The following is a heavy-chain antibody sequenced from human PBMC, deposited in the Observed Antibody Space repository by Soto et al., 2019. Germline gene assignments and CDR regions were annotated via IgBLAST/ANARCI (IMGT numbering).Heavy chain of an antibody. CDR2: IYYTGTT. Sequence: SETLSLTCTVSGGSISSTSFYWGWIRQPPGKGLQWIGSIYYTGTTYYNPSLKSRVTMSVDTSKNQFSLRLSSVTAADTAVYYCARGEWFVRGYGMDVWGRGTTVTVSS. V-gene: IGHV4-39*01. D-gene: IGHD3-3*01. CDR1: GGSISSTSFY. CDR3: ARGEWFVRGYGMDV. J-gene: IGHJ6*02.